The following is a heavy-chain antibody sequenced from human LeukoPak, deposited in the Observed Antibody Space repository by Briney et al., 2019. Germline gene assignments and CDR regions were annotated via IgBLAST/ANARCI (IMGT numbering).Heavy chain of an antibody. V-gene: IGHV3-53*01. CDR2: IYSGGST. D-gene: IGHD4-17*01. CDR3: ARAGTGGDYDAFDI. Sequence: GGSLRLSCAASGFTVSSNYMTWVRQAPGKGLEWVSVIYSGGSTYSADSVQGRFTISRDNSKNTLYLQMNSLRAEDTAVYYCARAGTGGDYDAFDIWGQGTMVTVSS. CDR1: GFTVSSNY. J-gene: IGHJ3*02.